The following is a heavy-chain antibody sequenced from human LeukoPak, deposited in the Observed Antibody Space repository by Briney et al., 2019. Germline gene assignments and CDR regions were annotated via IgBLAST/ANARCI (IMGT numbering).Heavy chain of an antibody. J-gene: IGHJ4*02. D-gene: IGHD5-12*01. CDR1: GGSISSYY. CDR3: ARHGTYSGYDYAFDY. V-gene: IGHV4-59*08. CDR2: IHYSGST. Sequence: PSETLSLTCTVSGGSISSYYWSWIRQPPGKGLGWMGYIHYSGSTNYNPCLKSRVTISVDTSKIQYSLKLNSVTAADTDVYYCARHGTYSGYDYAFDYWGQGTLVTVSS.